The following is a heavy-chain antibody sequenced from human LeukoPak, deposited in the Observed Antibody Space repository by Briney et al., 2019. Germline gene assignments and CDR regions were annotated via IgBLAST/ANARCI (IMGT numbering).Heavy chain of an antibody. J-gene: IGHJ6*01. V-gene: IGHV1-69*13. CDR3: ARDTLGSGPAPYGMDV. D-gene: IGHD3-10*01. CDR1: GGTFSSYA. Sequence: SVKDSCKAPGGTFSSYAISWVRQAPGQGREWMGGIIPIFGTANYAQKFQGRVTITADESMSTAYMELSSLRSEDTAVYYCARDTLGSGPAPYGMDVWGQGTTVSVSS. CDR2: IIPIFGTA.